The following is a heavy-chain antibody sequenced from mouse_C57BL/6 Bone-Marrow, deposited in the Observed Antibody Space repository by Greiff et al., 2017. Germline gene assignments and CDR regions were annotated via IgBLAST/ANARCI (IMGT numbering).Heavy chain of an antibody. CDR2: IDPSDSYT. Sequence: QVQLQQPGAELVMPGASVKLSCKASGYTFTSYWMHWVKQRPGQGLEWIGEIDPSDSYTNYNQKFKGKSTLTVDKSSSTAYMQLSSLTSEDSAVYYCARDSNYVWFAYWGRGNLVTVSA. J-gene: IGHJ3*01. V-gene: IGHV1-69*01. D-gene: IGHD2-5*01. CDR3: ARDSNYVWFAY. CDR1: GYTFTSYW.